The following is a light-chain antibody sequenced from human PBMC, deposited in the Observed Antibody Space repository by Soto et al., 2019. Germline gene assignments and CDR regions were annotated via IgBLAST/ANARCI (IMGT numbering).Light chain of an antibody. V-gene: IGKV3-15*01. Sequence: EIVMTQSPATLSVSPGERVTLSCRASQSISSTLAWHQQRPGQAPRLLIYGVSTRATGIPARFSGSGSGTEFTLNISSLQSEDFAVYYCQKYNDWPPSWTFGQGTKVEIK. J-gene: IGKJ1*01. CDR2: GVS. CDR3: QKYNDWPPSWT. CDR1: QSISST.